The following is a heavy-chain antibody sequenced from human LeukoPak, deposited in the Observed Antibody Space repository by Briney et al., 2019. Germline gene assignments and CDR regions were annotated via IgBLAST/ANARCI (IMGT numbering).Heavy chain of an antibody. CDR1: GGTSSSYA. CDR2: IIPILGIA. J-gene: IGHJ4*02. V-gene: IGHV1-69*04. D-gene: IGHD3-3*01. CDR3: AGGILEWLGAGGY. Sequence: ASVKVSCKASGGTSSSYAISWVRQAPGQGLEWMGRIIPILGIANYAQKFQGRVTITADKSTSTAYMELSSLRSEDTAVYYCAGGILEWLGAGGYWGQGTLVTVSS.